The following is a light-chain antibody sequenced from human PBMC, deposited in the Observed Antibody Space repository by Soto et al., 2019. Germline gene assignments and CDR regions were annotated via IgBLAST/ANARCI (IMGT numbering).Light chain of an antibody. J-gene: IGKJ3*01. Sequence: DLPLTQSPSSLTAQVGDRVTITCRTGQNINNFLNWYRQRPGEAPELLIYAASGLPGRVSTRYSHSGSGTDFSHTSSGLQTEPSGTYYQQQTFRTPPCPLGPGT. CDR2: AAS. V-gene: IGKV1-39*01. CDR3: QQTFRTPPCP. CDR1: QNINNF.